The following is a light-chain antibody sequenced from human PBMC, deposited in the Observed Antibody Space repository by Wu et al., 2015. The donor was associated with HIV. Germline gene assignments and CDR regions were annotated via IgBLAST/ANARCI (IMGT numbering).Light chain of an antibody. V-gene: IGKV1-5*03. J-gene: IGKJ1*01. CDR1: QSISSW. CDR3: HQYNKWPPET. Sequence: DIQMTQSPSTLSASVGDRVTITCRASQSISSWLAWYQQKPGKAPKLLISKASSLESGVPSRFSGSGSGTEFTLTISSMQSEDFAVYYCHQYNKWPPETFGQGTKVEIK. CDR2: KAS.